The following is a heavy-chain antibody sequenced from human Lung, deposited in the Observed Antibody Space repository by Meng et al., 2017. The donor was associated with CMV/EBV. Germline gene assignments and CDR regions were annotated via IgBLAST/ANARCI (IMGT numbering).Heavy chain of an antibody. V-gene: IGHV3-48*03. CDR2: ISSSGTTI. CDR3: SRGGGRYCSGGSCYRTGVDP. D-gene: IGHD2-15*01. Sequence: GGSXRLXCAASGFTFSSFEMNWVRQAPGKGLDWVSYISSSGTTIYYADSVKGRFTISRDNAKNSLYLQMNSLRAEDTAVYYCSRGGGRYCSGGSCYRTGVDPWXQGTLVTFSS. J-gene: IGHJ5*02. CDR1: GFTFSSFE.